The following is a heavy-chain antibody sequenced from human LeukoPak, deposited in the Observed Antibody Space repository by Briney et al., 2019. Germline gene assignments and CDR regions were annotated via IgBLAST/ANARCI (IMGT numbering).Heavy chain of an antibody. J-gene: IGHJ4*02. CDR1: GGSTSSSGYS. CDR3: ARGPSVLRFLEWLPLDY. Sequence: SETLSLTCAVSGGSTSSSGYSWSWIRQPPGKGLEWIGNIYHGGSTSYNPSLKSRVTISVDRSKNQFSLKLSSVTAADTAVYYCARGPSVLRFLEWLPLDYWGQGTLVTVSS. D-gene: IGHD3-3*01. CDR2: IYHGGST. V-gene: IGHV4-30-2*01.